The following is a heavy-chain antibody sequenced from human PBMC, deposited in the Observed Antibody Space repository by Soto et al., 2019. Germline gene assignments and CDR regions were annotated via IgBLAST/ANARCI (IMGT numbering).Heavy chain of an antibody. CDR2: ISWNSGSI. Sequence: PGGSLRLSCAASGFTFDDYAMHWVRQAPGKGLEWVSGISWNSGSIGYADSVKGRFTISRDNAKNSLYLQMNSLRAEDTALYYCAKAWRPAAMDAFDICGQGPMVTV. CDR1: GFTFDDYA. CDR3: AKAWRPAAMDAFDI. V-gene: IGHV3-9*01. J-gene: IGHJ3*02. D-gene: IGHD2-2*01.